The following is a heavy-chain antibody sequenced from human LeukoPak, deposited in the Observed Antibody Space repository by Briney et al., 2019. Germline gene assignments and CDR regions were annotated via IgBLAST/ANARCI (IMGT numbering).Heavy chain of an antibody. CDR2: IYSGGST. CDR3: ARDQGYDILTGYYTSDY. CDR1: GFTVSSNY. Sequence: GGSLRLSCAASGFTVSSNYMSWVRQAPGKGLEWVSVIYSGGSTYYADFVKGRFTISRDNSKNTLYLQMNSLRAEDTAVYYCARDQGYDILTGYYTSDYWGQGTLVTVSS. J-gene: IGHJ4*02. V-gene: IGHV3-53*01. D-gene: IGHD3-9*01.